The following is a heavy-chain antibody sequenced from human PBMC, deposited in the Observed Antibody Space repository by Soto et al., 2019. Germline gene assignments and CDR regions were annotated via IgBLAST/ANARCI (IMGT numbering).Heavy chain of an antibody. D-gene: IGHD3-9*01. Sequence: QVQLVQSGAEVKKPGSSVKVSCKASGGTFSSYTISWVRQAPGQGLEWMGRIIPILGIANYAQKFQGRVTITADKSTSTAYMELSSLRSEDTAVYYCARRPRGYDILTGAPKYYFDYWGQGTLVTVSS. J-gene: IGHJ4*02. CDR1: GGTFSSYT. CDR3: ARRPRGYDILTGAPKYYFDY. CDR2: IIPILGIA. V-gene: IGHV1-69*02.